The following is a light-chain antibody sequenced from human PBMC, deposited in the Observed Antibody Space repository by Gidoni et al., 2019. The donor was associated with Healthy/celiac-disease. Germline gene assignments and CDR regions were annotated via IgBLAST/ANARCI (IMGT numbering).Light chain of an antibody. J-gene: IGKJ4*01. Sequence: EIVLTQSPATLSLSPGERATLSCRASQSVSSYLAWYQQKPGQAPRLLIYDASNRATGIPARFSGSGSWTDFTLTISSLEPEDFAVYYCQQRSNWPLLTFGGGTKVEIK. CDR2: DAS. V-gene: IGKV3-11*01. CDR3: QQRSNWPLLT. CDR1: QSVSSY.